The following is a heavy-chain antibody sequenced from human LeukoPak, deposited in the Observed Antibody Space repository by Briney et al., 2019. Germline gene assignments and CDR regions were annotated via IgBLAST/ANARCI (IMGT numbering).Heavy chain of an antibody. CDR1: GFTVSTNS. Sequence: QPRGSLRLSCAASGFTVSTNSMSWVSQAPGNGLEWVSVIYDGGSTYHTDSVKGRFSISRDNSKTTVYLQMNSLRAEDTAVYYCARALKSDSDSANEYYRYFHHWGQGTLVTVS. CDR3: ARALKSDSDSANEYYRYFHH. CDR2: IYDGGST. J-gene: IGHJ1*01. D-gene: IGHD3-22*01. V-gene: IGHV3-66*01.